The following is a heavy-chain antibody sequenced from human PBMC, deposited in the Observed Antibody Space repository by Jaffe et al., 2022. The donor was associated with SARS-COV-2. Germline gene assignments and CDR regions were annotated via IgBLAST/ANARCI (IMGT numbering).Heavy chain of an antibody. V-gene: IGHV1-2*02. CDR2: INPNSGGT. CDR3: ARVAVAGPTDNYYYGMDV. Sequence: QVQLVQSGAEVKKPGASVKVSCKASGYTFTGYYMHWVRQAPGQGLEWMGWINPNSGGTNYAQKFQGRVTMTRDTSISTAYMELSRLRSDDTAVYYCARVAVAGPTDNYYYGMDVWGQGTTVTVSS. CDR1: GYTFTGYY. D-gene: IGHD6-19*01. J-gene: IGHJ6*02.